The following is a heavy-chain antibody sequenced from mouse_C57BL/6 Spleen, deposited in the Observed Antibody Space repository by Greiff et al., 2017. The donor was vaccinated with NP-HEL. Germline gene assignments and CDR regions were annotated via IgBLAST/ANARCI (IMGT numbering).Heavy chain of an antibody. D-gene: IGHD1-1*01. CDR3: ARPSTVVATDWYFDV. V-gene: IGHV5-17*01. CDR2: ISSGSSTI. J-gene: IGHJ1*03. Sequence: DVMLVESGGGLVKPGGSLKLSCAASGFTFSDYGMHWVRQAPEKGLEWVAYISSGSSTIYYADTVKGRFTISRDNAKNTLFLQMTSLRSEDTAMYYCARPSTVVATDWYFDVWDTGTTVTVSS. CDR1: GFTFSDYG.